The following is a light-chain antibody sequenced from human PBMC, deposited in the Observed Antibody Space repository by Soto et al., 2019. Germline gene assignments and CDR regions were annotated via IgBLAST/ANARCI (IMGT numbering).Light chain of an antibody. Sequence: DIQMTQSPSSLSASVGDRVNITCRASQTVSSYLNWYQQKPGTVPKLLIYATSNLQSGVPSRFSGRGFGTDFTLTISSLQPEGFATYYCQQSYSTPITFGQGTRLEI. J-gene: IGKJ5*01. V-gene: IGKV1-39*01. CDR1: QTVSSY. CDR2: ATS. CDR3: QQSYSTPIT.